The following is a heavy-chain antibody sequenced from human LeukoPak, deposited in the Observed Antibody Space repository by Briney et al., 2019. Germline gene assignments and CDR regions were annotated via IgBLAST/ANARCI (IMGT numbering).Heavy chain of an antibody. V-gene: IGHV6-1*01. CDR3: ARGAPYSSSWYANDAFDI. CDR2: TYYRSKWYN. Sequence: SQTLSLTCAISGDSVSINSAAWNWIRQSPSRGLEWLGRTYYRSKWYNDYAVSVKSRITINPDTSKNQFSLQLNSVTPEDTAVYYCARGAPYSSSWYANDAFDIWGQGTLVTVSS. CDR1: GDSVSINSAA. J-gene: IGHJ3*02. D-gene: IGHD6-13*01.